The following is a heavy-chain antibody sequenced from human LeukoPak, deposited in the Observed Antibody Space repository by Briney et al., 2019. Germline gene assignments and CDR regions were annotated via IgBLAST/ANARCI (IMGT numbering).Heavy chain of an antibody. CDR2: IYSGGST. V-gene: IGHV3-53*01. CDR1: GFSFSSFW. J-gene: IGHJ4*02. Sequence: GGSLRLSCAASGFSFSSFWMHWVRQVPGKGLEWVSVIYSGGSTYYADSVKGRFTISRDNSKNTLYLQMNSLRAEDTAVYYCARGYQPLGFDYWGQGTLVTVSS. CDR3: ARGYQPLGFDY. D-gene: IGHD2-2*01.